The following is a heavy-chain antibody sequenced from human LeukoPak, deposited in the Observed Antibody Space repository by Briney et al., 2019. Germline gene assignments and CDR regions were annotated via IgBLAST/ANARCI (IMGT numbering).Heavy chain of an antibody. CDR2: IYTSGST. V-gene: IGHV4-4*07. D-gene: IGHD3-3*01. CDR3: ARAASVELRFLEWLPRRYFDY. CDR1: GGSISSYY. J-gene: IGHJ4*02. Sequence: PSETLSLTCTVSGGSISSYYWSWIRQPAGKGLEWIGRIYTSGSTNYNPSLKSRVTISVDTSKNQFSLKLSSVTAADTAVYYCARAASVELRFLEWLPRRYFDYWGQGTLVTVSS.